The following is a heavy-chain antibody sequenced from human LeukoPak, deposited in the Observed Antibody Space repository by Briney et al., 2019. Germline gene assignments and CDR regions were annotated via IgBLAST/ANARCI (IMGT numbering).Heavy chain of an antibody. J-gene: IGHJ5*02. CDR3: ARAYYDFWSGYYDWFDP. CDR1: GYTFTSYD. CDR2: MNPNSGNT. D-gene: IGHD3-3*01. Sequence: ASVKVSCKASGYTFTSYDINWARQATGQGLEWMGWMNPNSGNTGYAQKFQGRVTMTRNTSISTAYMELSSLRSEDTAVYYCARAYYDFWSGYYDWFDPWGQGTLVTVSS. V-gene: IGHV1-8*02.